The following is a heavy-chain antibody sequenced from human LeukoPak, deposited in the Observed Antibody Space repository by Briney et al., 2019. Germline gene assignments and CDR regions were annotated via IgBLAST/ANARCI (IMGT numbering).Heavy chain of an antibody. V-gene: IGHV3-74*01. CDR3: GRDVGLRLDV. J-gene: IGHJ6*02. CDR2: INTEGTDT. CDR1: GFAFSSLW. Sequence: GGPLRLSCAASGFAFSSLWMHWVRQAPGKGLVWVSIINTEGTDTRYADSVRGRFTISRDNAKNTLYLQMNGLRAEDTAVYYCGRDVGLRLDVRGQGTTVTVSS.